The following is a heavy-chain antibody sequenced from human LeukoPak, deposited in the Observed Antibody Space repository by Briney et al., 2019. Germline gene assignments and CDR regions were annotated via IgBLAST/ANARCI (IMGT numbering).Heavy chain of an antibody. V-gene: IGHV4-39*01. D-gene: IGHD6-6*01. J-gene: IGHJ4*02. Sequence: PSETLSLTCTVSGGSISSSRYYWGWIRQPPGKGLEWIGSIYYSGSTYYNPSLKSRVTIYVDTSKNQFSLKLSSVTAADTAVYYCARLEYSSCVTSWGQGTLVTVSS. CDR2: IYYSGST. CDR1: GGSISSSRYY. CDR3: ARLEYSSCVTS.